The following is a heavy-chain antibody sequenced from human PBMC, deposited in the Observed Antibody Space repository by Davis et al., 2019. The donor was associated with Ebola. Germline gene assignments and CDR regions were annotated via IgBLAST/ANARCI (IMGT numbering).Heavy chain of an antibody. V-gene: IGHV1-3*01. CDR3: ARDTPYQLLYDFSYYGMDV. D-gene: IGHD2-2*02. J-gene: IGHJ6*02. Sequence: AASVKVSCKASGYTFTSYAMHWVRQAPGQRLEWMGWINAGNGNTKYSQKFQGRVTITRDTSASTAYMELSSLRSEDTAVYYCARDTPYQLLYDFSYYGMDVWGQGTTVTVSS. CDR1: GYTFTSYA. CDR2: INAGNGNT.